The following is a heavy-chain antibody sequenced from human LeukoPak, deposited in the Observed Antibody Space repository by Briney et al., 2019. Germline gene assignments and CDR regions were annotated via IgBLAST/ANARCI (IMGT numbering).Heavy chain of an antibody. V-gene: IGHV4-34*01. Sequence: TSETLSLTCAVYGGSFSGYYWSWIRQPTGKGLEWIGEINHSGSTNYNPSLKSRVTISVDTSKNQFSLKLSSVTAADTAVYYCARGRRYYYYYYMDVWGKGTTVTVSS. J-gene: IGHJ6*03. CDR2: INHSGST. CDR1: GGSFSGYY. CDR3: ARGRRYYYYYYMDV.